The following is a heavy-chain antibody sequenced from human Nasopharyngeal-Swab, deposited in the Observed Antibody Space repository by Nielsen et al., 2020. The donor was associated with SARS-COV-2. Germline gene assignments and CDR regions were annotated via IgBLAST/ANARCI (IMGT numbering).Heavy chain of an antibody. CDR1: GFTFSSYA. Sequence: GESLKISCAASGFTFSSYAMSWVRQAPGKGLEWVSAISGSGGSTYYADSVKGRFTISRDNAKNSLYLQMNSLRDEDTAVYYCASNDYGDEFVFDYWGQGTLVTVSS. J-gene: IGHJ4*02. V-gene: IGHV3-23*01. D-gene: IGHD4-17*01. CDR2: ISGSGGST. CDR3: ASNDYGDEFVFDY.